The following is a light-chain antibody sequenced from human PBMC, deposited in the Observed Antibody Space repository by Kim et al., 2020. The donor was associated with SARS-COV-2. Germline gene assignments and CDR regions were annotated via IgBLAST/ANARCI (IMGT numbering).Light chain of an antibody. CDR3: QQGYSAPRT. CDR1: QSIGTY. J-gene: IGKJ1*01. Sequence: ASVGDRVTITCRASQSIGTYLNWYQQTPGKAPNLLIYAASSLQSGVPSRFSGSGSGTGFTLTINSLRPEDFAIYYCQQGYSAPRTFGQGAKGDIK. CDR2: AAS. V-gene: IGKV1-39*01.